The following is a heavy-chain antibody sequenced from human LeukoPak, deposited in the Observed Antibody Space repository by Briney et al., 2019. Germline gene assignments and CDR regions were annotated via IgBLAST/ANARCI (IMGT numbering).Heavy chain of an antibody. V-gene: IGHV3-53*01. CDR2: IYSSGST. CDR3: ARDLYGVSHDY. D-gene: IGHD4-17*01. Sequence: PGGSLRLSCAASGFTVSSNYMNWVRQAPGKGLEGVSVIYSSGSTYYADSVKGRFTISRDNSKNTLYLQMNSLRAEDTAVYYCARDLYGVSHDYWGQGTLVTVSS. J-gene: IGHJ4*02. CDR1: GFTVSSNY.